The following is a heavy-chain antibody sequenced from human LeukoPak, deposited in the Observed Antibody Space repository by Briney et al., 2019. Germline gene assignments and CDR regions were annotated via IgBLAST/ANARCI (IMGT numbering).Heavy chain of an antibody. CDR2: IFASGDT. Sequence: SQTLSLTCTVSGGSISSGSYYWSWIRQPAGKGLELIGRIFASGDTHYKPSLESRVTISIDTSKNQFSLKLSSVTAADTAVYYCARSYYYNRSGYYYILFDTWGQGTLVTISS. D-gene: IGHD3-22*01. V-gene: IGHV4-61*02. CDR1: GGSISSGSYY. CDR3: ARSYYYNRSGYYYILFDT. J-gene: IGHJ5*02.